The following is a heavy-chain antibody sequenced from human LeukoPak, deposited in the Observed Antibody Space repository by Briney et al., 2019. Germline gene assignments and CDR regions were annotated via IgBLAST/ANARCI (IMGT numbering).Heavy chain of an antibody. Sequence: GGSLRLSCAASGFTFSSSAMSWVRQAPGKGLYWVSAISGSGTGTYYADSVKGRFTISIDNSKNTLYLQMNSLRAEDTAVYYCAKEGGTGTRFDYWGQGTLVTVSS. CDR2: ISGSGTGT. J-gene: IGHJ4*02. CDR1: GFTFSSSA. D-gene: IGHD1-7*01. V-gene: IGHV3-23*01. CDR3: AKEGGTGTRFDY.